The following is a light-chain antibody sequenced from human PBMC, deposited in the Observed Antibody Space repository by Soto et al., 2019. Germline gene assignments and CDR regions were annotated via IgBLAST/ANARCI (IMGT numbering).Light chain of an antibody. V-gene: IGKV1-27*01. CDR1: QGISNY. J-gene: IGKJ1*01. CDR3: QKYDSAPWT. Sequence: EIQMTQSPSSLSASLGDRVTITCRASQGISNYLAWYQQKPGKVPKLLIYGASTLQSGVPSRLSGSGSGTDFTLIINSLQPEDVATYDCQKYDSAPWTFGQGTKVEIK. CDR2: GAS.